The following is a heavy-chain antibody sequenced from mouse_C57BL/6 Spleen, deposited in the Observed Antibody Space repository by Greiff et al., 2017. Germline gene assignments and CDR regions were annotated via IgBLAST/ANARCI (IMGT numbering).Heavy chain of an antibody. D-gene: IGHD4-1*01. V-gene: IGHV7-3*01. J-gene: IGHJ2*01. CDR3: ARSPSWGFDY. CDR1: GFTFTDYY. CDR2: IRNKANGYTT. Sequence: DVHLVESGGGLVQPGGSLSLSCAASGFTFTDYYMSWVRQPPGKALEWLGFIRNKANGYTTEYSASVKGRFTISRDNYHSILYLQMNALRAEDSATYYCARSPSWGFDYWGQGTTLTVSS.